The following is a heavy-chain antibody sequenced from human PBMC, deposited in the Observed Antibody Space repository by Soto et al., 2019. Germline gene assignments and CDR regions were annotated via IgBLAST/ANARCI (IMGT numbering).Heavy chain of an antibody. CDR3: ARTKLELYYYYMDV. J-gene: IGHJ6*03. D-gene: IGHD1-7*01. V-gene: IGHV1-8*01. Sequence: ASVKVSCKASGYTFPSYDINWVRQATGQGLEWMGWMNPNSGNTGYAQKFQGRVTMTRNTSISTAYMELSSLRSEDTAVYYCARTKLELYYYYMDVWGKGTTVTVSS. CDR2: MNPNSGNT. CDR1: GYTFPSYD.